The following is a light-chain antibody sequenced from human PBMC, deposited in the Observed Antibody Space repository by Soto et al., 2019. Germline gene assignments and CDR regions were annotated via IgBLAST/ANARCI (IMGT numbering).Light chain of an antibody. J-gene: IGKJ4*02. Sequence: ELMMTQSPATLSVSRGERPNLACRARQGLXSNFGWDERKPGQAPRVLXYDASTRATGITARLSGSGSGTEFTLTISGLQSEDFAVYCCQQYNIWTLTFGGGTKVEIK. CDR2: DAS. CDR1: QGLXSN. CDR3: QQYNIWTLT. V-gene: IGKV3-15*01.